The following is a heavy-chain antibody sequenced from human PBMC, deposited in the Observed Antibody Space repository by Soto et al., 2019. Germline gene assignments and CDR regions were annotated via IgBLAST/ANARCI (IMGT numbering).Heavy chain of an antibody. V-gene: IGHV3-23*01. J-gene: IGHJ6*02. D-gene: IGHD3-3*01. Sequence: PGWSLRLSCAASGLTFTSYAMSWVRQAPGKGLEWVSAISGSGGSTYYADSVKGRFTISRDNSKNTLYLQMNSLRAEDTAVYYCAKGGKLGLVIYSHASSDVWGQGTTVTVSS. CDR3: AKGGKLGLVIYSHASSDV. CDR2: ISGSGGST. CDR1: GLTFTSYA.